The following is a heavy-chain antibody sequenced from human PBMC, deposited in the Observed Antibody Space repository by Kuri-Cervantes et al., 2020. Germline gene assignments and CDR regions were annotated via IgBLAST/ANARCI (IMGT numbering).Heavy chain of an antibody. CDR3: ARVRNMVRGVIMDYFDY. V-gene: IGHV1-2*02. CDR2: INPNSGGT. D-gene: IGHD3-10*01. Sequence: ASVKVSCKASGYTFIGYYMHWVRQAPGQGLEWMGWINPNSGGTNYAQKFQGRVTMTRDTSISTAYMGLSRLRSDDTAVYYCARVRNMVRGVIMDYFDYWGQGTLVTVSS. CDR1: GYTFIGYY. J-gene: IGHJ4*02.